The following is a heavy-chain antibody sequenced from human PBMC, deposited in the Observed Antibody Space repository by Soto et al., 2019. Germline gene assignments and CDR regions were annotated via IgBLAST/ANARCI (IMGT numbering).Heavy chain of an antibody. D-gene: IGHD3-10*01. J-gene: IGHJ4*02. CDR2: IYYSGST. V-gene: IGHV4-31*11. CDR1: GGSISSGGYY. CDR3: ARDPYGSGVFDY. Sequence: SETLSLTCAVSGGSISSGGYYWSWIRQHPGKGLEWIGYIYYSGSTYYNPSLKSRVTISVDTSKNQFSLKLSSVTAADTAVYYCARDPYGSGVFDYWGQGTLVTVS.